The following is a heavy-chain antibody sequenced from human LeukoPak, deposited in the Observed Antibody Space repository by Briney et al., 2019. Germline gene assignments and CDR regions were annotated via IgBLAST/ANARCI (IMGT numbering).Heavy chain of an antibody. Sequence: GGSLRLSCAASGFTFSSYWMSWVRQAPGKGLEWVANIKQDGSEKYYVDSVKGRFTISRDNAKNSLYLQMNSLRAEDTAVYYCARDLSGSGKYYFDHWGQGALVTVSS. J-gene: IGHJ4*02. CDR1: GFTFSSYW. CDR2: IKQDGSEK. V-gene: IGHV3-7*01. CDR3: ARDLSGSGKYYFDH. D-gene: IGHD3-10*01.